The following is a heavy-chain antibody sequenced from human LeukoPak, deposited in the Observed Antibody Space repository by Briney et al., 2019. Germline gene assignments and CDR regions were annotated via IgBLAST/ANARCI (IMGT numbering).Heavy chain of an antibody. J-gene: IGHJ6*04. CDR2: IYYSGST. V-gene: IGHV4-31*03. CDR1: GGSISSGGYY. D-gene: IGHD3-10*01. Sequence: SQTLSLTCTVSGGSISSGGYYWSWIRQHPGKGLEWIGYIYYSGSTYYNPSLKSRVTISVDTSKNQFSLKLSSVTAADTAVYYRAREIKGNTMVRGAVYGMDVWGKGTTVTVSS. CDR3: AREIKGNTMVRGAVYGMDV.